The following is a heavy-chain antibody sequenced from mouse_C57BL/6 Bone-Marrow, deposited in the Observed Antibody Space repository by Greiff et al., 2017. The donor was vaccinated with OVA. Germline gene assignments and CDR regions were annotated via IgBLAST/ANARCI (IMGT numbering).Heavy chain of an antibody. D-gene: IGHD1-1*01. Sequence: QVQLQQSGPGLVQPSQSLSITCTVSGFSLTSYGVHWVRQSPGKGLEWLEVIWRGGSTDYNAAFMSRLSITKDNSTSQVFFKMNSLQADDTAIYYCAKKYYGSNWYFDVWGTGTTVTVSS. J-gene: IGHJ1*03. CDR2: IWRGGST. V-gene: IGHV2-5*01. CDR1: GFSLTSYG. CDR3: AKKYYGSNWYFDV.